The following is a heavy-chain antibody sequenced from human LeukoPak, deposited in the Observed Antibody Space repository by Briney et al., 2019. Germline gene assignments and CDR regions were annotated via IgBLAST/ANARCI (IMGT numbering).Heavy chain of an antibody. V-gene: IGHV3-23*01. CDR2: ISGSGGST. J-gene: IGHJ5*02. D-gene: IGHD5-18*01. CDR3: AKKSYSYGCDRLSWFDP. Sequence: GGSLRLSCAASGFTFSSYAMSWVRQAPGKGLEWVSAISGSGGSTYYADSVKGRFTISRDNSKNTLYLQMNSLRAEDTAVYYCAKKSYSYGCDRLSWFDPWGQGTLVTVSS. CDR1: GFTFSSYA.